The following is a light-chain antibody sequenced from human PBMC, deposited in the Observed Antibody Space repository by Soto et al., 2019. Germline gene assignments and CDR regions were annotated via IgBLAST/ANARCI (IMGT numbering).Light chain of an antibody. CDR2: WAS. CDR1: QSVLYSSNNKNY. J-gene: IGKJ1*01. CDR3: QQYDSTPPT. V-gene: IGKV4-1*01. Sequence: DIVMTQSPDSLAVSLGERATINCKSSQSVLYSSNNKNYLAWYQQKPGQPPKLLIYWASTRESVVPDRFSGSGSWTDFTLTISSLQAEDVAVYYCQQYDSTPPTFGQGTKVEIK.